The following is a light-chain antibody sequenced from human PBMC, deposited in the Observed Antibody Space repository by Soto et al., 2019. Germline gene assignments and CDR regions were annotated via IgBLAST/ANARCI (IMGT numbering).Light chain of an antibody. J-gene: IGLJ1*01. V-gene: IGLV2-14*01. CDR1: SSDVGGYNY. Sequence: SLLTQPASVSGSPGQSMTISCTGTSSDVGGYNYVSWYQQHPGKAPKLMIYDVSNRPSGVSNRFSGSKSGNTASLTISGLQAEDEADYYCSSYTSSSIYVFGTGTKVTVL. CDR2: DVS. CDR3: SSYTSSSIYV.